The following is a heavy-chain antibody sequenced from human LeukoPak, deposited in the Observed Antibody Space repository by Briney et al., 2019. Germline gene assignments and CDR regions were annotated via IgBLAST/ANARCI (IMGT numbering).Heavy chain of an antibody. CDR1: GGSISSYY. CDR3: AREGTAGTNLNWFDP. D-gene: IGHD1-1*01. Sequence: SETLSLSCTASGGSISSYYWSWVRQPPGKGLEWMAYISYSGSTNFNPSLKSRVTISVATSKNQFSLKLSSVTAADTAVYYCAREGTAGTNLNWFDPWGQGTLVTVSS. J-gene: IGHJ5*02. V-gene: IGHV4-59*01. CDR2: ISYSGST.